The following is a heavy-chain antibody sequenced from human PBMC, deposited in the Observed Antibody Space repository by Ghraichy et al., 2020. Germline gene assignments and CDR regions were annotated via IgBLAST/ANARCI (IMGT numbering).Heavy chain of an antibody. J-gene: IGHJ4*02. V-gene: IGHV3-23*01. CDR1: GFTFRSYA. CDR3: AKGANWNDGNARLVDY. Sequence: GGSLRLSCAASGFTFRSYAMSWVRQAPGKGLEWVSAISGSTGSTYYADSVKGRFTISRDNSKNTLSLLMNSLRAEDTAVYYCAKGANWNDGNARLVDYWGQGTLVTVSS. D-gene: IGHD1-20*01. CDR2: ISGSTGST.